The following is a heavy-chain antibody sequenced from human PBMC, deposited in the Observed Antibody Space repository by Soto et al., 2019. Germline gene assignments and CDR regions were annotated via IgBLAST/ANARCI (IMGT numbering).Heavy chain of an antibody. V-gene: IGHV4-61*01. CDR1: GGSVSSGSYY. CDR3: ARDLWGSYLVH. Sequence: PSETLSLTCTVSGGSVSSGSYYWSWIRQPPGKGLEWIGYIYYSGSTNYNPSLKSRVTISVDTSKNQFSLKLSSVTAADTAVYYCARDLWGSYLVHWGQGTLVTVSS. J-gene: IGHJ4*02. CDR2: IYYSGST. D-gene: IGHD3-16*01.